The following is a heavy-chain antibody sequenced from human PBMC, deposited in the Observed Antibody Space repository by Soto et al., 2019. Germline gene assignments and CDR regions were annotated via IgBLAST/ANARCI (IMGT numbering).Heavy chain of an antibody. D-gene: IGHD5-12*01. CDR2: IRTKPNSYAT. J-gene: IGHJ5*02. V-gene: IGHV3-73*01. CDR3: TRVNSDIVTSIVGLAP. CDR1: DFTCSGSS. Sequence: PGGSLGLCCAASDFTCSGSSIHWVRQASGKGVEWVGRIRTKPNSYATAYAASVKGRFTISRDDSKNTAYRQMKSLKPEYTAVYYCTRVNSDIVTSIVGLAPWGQGTLVTVSS.